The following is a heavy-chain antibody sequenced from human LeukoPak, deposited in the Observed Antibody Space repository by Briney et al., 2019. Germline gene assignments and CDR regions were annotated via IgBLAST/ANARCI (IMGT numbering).Heavy chain of an antibody. Sequence: TSETLSLTCTVSGGSISSSSYYWGWVRQPPGKGLEWIGSIYYSGSTYYNPSLKSRVTISVDTSKNQFSLKLSSVTAADTAVYYCARHGPMAYCSGGSCYGNYFDYWGQGTLVTVSS. V-gene: IGHV4-39*01. J-gene: IGHJ4*02. D-gene: IGHD2-15*01. CDR3: ARHGPMAYCSGGSCYGNYFDY. CDR1: GGSISSSSYY. CDR2: IYYSGST.